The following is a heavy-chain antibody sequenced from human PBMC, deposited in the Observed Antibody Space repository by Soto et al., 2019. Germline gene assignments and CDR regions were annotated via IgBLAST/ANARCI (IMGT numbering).Heavy chain of an antibody. Sequence: GRSLSLSTGASGCYLANYPINSIRQTTGKGLEWISYSSPRGDTIYYADSVEGRFTISRDNARNSLSLHMSSLRDEDSALYYCAKGPHTNVGWHYYFGSWGQAVPVTLSS. CDR1: GCYLANYP. CDR3: AKGPHTNVGWHYYFGS. J-gene: IGHJ4*02. CDR2: SSPRGDTI. V-gene: IGHV3-48*02. D-gene: IGHD1-7*01.